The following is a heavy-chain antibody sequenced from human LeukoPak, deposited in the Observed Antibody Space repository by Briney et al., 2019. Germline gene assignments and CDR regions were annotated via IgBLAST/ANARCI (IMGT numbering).Heavy chain of an antibody. D-gene: IGHD5-18*01. CDR2: IITIFGTA. Sequence: SVKVSCMASGGTFSSYAISWVRQAPGQGLEWMGGIITIFGTANYAQKFQGRVTITADESTSTAYMELSSLRSEDTAVYYCARSTAMGYYYYGMDVWGQGTTVTVSS. V-gene: IGHV1-69*13. CDR1: GGTFSSYA. J-gene: IGHJ6*02. CDR3: ARSTAMGYYYYGMDV.